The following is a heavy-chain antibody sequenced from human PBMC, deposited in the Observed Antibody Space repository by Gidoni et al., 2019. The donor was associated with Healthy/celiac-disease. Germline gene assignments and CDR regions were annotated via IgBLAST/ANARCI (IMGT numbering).Heavy chain of an antibody. CDR2: GDT. D-gene: IGHD2-15*01. V-gene: IGHV3-13*01. J-gene: IGHJ5*02. CDR3: ARWGEYCSGGSCHNWFDP. Sequence: GDTYYPGSVKGRFTISRENAKNSLYLQMNSLRAGDTAVYYCARWGEYCSGGSCHNWFDPWGQGTLVTVSS.